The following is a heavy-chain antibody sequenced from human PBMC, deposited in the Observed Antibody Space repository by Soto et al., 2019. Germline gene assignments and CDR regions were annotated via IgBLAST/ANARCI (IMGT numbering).Heavy chain of an antibody. CDR2: IYYSGST. Sequence: SETLSLTCTVSGGSISSYYWIWIRQPPGKGLEWIGYIYYSGSTNYNPSLKSRVTISVDTSKNQFSLKLSSVTAADTAVYYCARDWPSGVTRPGAFDIWGQGTMVTVSS. CDR1: GGSISSYY. V-gene: IGHV4-59*01. CDR3: ARDWPSGVTRPGAFDI. D-gene: IGHD1-26*01. J-gene: IGHJ3*02.